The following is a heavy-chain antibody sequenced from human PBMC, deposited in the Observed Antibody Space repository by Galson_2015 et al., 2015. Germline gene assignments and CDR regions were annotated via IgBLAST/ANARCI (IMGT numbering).Heavy chain of an antibody. Sequence: SLRLSCAVSGFTFSSYWMGWVRQAPGKGLEWVANIKQDGSEKYYVDSVKRRFIISRDNANNSLYLQMNSLRDGDTAVYYCARAYARINGTPDWFDPWGQGTLVTVSS. J-gene: IGHJ5*02. CDR1: GFTFSSYW. CDR3: ARAYARINGTPDWFDP. CDR2: IKQDGSEK. V-gene: IGHV3-7*01. D-gene: IGHD1/OR15-1a*01.